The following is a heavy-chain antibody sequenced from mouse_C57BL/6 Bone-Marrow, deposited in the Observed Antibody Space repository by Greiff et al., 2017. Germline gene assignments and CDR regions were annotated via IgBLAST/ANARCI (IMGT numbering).Heavy chain of an antibody. V-gene: IGHV1-64*01. CDR1: GYTFTRYW. D-gene: IGHD2-4*01. J-gene: IGHJ3*01. Sequence: VQLQQPGAELVKPGASVKLSCKASGYTFTRYWMHWVKQRPGQGLAWIGMIHPISGSTNYNEKFKSKATLTVDKSSSTAYMQLSSLTSEDSAVYYCAENYERGLAYWGQGTLVTVSA. CDR3: AENYERGLAY. CDR2: IHPISGST.